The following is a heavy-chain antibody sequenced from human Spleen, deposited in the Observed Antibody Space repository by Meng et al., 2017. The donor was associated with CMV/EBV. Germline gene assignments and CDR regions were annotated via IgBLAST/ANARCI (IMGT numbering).Heavy chain of an antibody. CDR2: INGDATRT. D-gene: IGHD2-2*01. Sequence: GGSLRLSCAASGFTFTKHWIHWVRQAPGKGLEWVSRINGDATRTSYVDSVEGRFTITRDNAKNTVHLQMNSLRAEDTAVYYCARENSEYQLLYYYYYGMDVWGQGTTVTVSS. V-gene: IGHV3-74*01. CDR3: ARENSEYQLLYYYYYGMDV. CDR1: GFTFTKHW. J-gene: IGHJ6*02.